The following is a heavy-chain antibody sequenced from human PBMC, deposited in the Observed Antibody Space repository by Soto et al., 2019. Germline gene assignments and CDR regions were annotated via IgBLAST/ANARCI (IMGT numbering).Heavy chain of an antibody. V-gene: IGHV5-10-1*01. CDR2: IDPSYSYT. CDR3: ARHYEYGGYVHYGMDV. CDR1: GYSFTSYW. J-gene: IGHJ6*02. Sequence: GESLKISCKGSGYSFTSYWISWVRQMPGKGLEWMGRIDPSYSYTNYSPSFQGHVTISADKSISTAYLQWSSLKASDTAMYYCARHYEYGGYVHYGMDVWGQGTTVTSP. D-gene: IGHD5-12*01.